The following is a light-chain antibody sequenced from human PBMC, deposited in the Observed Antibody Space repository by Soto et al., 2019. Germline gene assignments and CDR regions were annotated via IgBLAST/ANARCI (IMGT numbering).Light chain of an antibody. CDR1: QSVGSH. V-gene: IGKV3-15*01. J-gene: IGKJ1*01. Sequence: EIVLTQSPATLSLSPGERATFSCRASQSVGSHLAWYRQKPGQAPRLLIYGASTRATGIPARFSGSGSGTEFTLTISSLQSEDFAVYYCQQYNDWPRTFGQGTKVDIK. CDR3: QQYNDWPRT. CDR2: GAS.